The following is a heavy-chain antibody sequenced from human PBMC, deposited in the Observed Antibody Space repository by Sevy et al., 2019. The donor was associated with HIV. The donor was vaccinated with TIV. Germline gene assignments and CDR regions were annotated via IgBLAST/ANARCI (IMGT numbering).Heavy chain of an antibody. J-gene: IGHJ4*02. CDR2: ISWNRRNI. V-gene: IGHV3-9*01. CDR1: GFKFEDYA. Sequence: SLRLSCVASGFKFEDYAMHWVRQVPGKGLEWVSGISWNRRNIAYADSVKGRFTISRDNSKNSLYLQMNSPRAEDTAWYFCAKDRYSNLEDGYFDYWGLATLVTVSS. D-gene: IGHD4-4*01. CDR3: AKDRYSNLEDGYFDY.